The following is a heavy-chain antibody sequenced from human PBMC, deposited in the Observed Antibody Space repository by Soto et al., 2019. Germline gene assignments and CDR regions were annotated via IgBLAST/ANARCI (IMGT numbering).Heavy chain of an antibody. CDR1: GGSINSYY. D-gene: IGHD3-10*01. CDR3: ARDPGGSGNLYFDY. Sequence: QVQLPESGPGLVKPSETLSLTCTVSGGSINSYYWSWIRQPPGKGLEWIGYIYYSGSTNYNPSLTSRVTISVDTSKNQVALKLSSVTAADTAVYYCARDPGGSGNLYFDYWVQGTLVTVSS. V-gene: IGHV4-59*01. CDR2: IYYSGST. J-gene: IGHJ4*02.